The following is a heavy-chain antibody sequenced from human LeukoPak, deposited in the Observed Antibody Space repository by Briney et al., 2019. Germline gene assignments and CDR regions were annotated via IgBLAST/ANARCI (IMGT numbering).Heavy chain of an antibody. J-gene: IGHJ4*02. V-gene: IGHV1-2*02. CDR1: GYTFTDCY. Sequence: ASVKVSCKASGYTFTDCYINWIRQAPGQGLEWMGWINPNRGGTSYAQNFQGRVTMTRDTPITTAYMELSRLRSDDTAVYYCARDHGIPPVDYWGQGTLVTVSS. D-gene: IGHD1-1*01. CDR3: ARDHGIPPVDY. CDR2: INPNRGGT.